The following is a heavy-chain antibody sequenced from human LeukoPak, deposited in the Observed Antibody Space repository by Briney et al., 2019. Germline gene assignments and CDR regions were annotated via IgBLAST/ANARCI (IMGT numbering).Heavy chain of an antibody. CDR2: IYPGDSDT. D-gene: IGHD5-18*01. Sequence: GESLKISCKGSGYYFTSYWIAWVRQMPGEGLEWMRIIYPGDSDTRYSPSFQGQVTISVDKSISTAYLQWSSLKASDTAMYYCARLGYSYGDFDYWGQGTLVTVSS. V-gene: IGHV5-51*01. J-gene: IGHJ4*02. CDR3: ARLGYSYGDFDY. CDR1: GYYFTSYW.